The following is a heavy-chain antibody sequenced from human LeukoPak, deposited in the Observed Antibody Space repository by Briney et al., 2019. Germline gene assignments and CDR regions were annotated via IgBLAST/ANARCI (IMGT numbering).Heavy chain of an antibody. V-gene: IGHV3-53*01. CDR3: ARGLGRLAQAFSPHYFDC. J-gene: IGHJ4*02. CDR2: IYSVGST. D-gene: IGHD6-19*01. CDR1: GFTVSSNY. Sequence: GGSLRLSCAASGFTVSSNYMSWVRQALGKGLEWVSVIYSVGSTYYADSVKGRFTISGDNSKNTLYLQMNSLRAEDTAVYYCARGLGRLAQAFSPHYFDCWGQGTLVTVSS.